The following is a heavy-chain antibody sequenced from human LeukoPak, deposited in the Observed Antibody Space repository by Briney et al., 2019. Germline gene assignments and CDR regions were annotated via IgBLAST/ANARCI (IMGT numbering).Heavy chain of an antibody. CDR1: GGSISSSNW. D-gene: IGHD1-26*01. J-gene: IGHJ4*02. CDR3: ARAASGSYYSIQDYYFDY. V-gene: IGHV4-4*02. CDR2: IYHSGST. Sequence: SGTLSLTCAVSGGSISSSNWWSWVRQPPGKGLEWIGEIYHSGSTYYNPSLKSRVTISVDTSKNQFSLKLSSVTAADTAVYYCARAASGSYYSIQDYYFDYWGQGTLVTVSS.